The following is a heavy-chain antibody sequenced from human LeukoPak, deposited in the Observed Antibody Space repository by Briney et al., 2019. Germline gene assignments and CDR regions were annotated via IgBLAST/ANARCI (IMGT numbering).Heavy chain of an antibody. CDR2: IDPNINGA. V-gene: IGHV1-2*02. CDR1: RYTFTAYY. D-gene: IGHD1-26*01. Sequence: ASVKVSCKTSRYTFTAYYLHWVRQAPGQGLEWMGYIDPNINGATYAQKFQGRVTLTRDTSISTVYMELSSLTSDDTAIYYCARESGSFDSWGQGTLVTVSS. J-gene: IGHJ4*02. CDR3: ARESGSFDS.